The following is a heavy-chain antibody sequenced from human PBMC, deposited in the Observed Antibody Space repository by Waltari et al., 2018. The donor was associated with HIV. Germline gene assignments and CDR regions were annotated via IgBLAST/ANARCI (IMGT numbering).Heavy chain of an antibody. V-gene: IGHV3-33*01. CDR1: GFTFSSYG. J-gene: IGHJ4*02. Sequence: QVQLVESGGGVVQPGRCLRLSCAASGFTFSSYGPHWVRPAPGKGLEWLAVVLYDGKNKYYADSVKGRFTVSRDNSKNTLFLQMNSLRVDDTAVYYCARTPYDTSGYCFDYWGQGTLVTVSS. CDR2: VLYDGKNK. D-gene: IGHD3-22*01. CDR3: ARTPYDTSGYCFDY.